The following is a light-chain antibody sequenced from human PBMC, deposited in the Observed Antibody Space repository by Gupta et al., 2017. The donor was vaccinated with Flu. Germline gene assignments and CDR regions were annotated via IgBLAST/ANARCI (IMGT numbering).Light chain of an antibody. CDR3: LSHAGSNNLRV. V-gene: IGLV2-8*01. Sequence: SALTQPPSASGSPGQSVTISCTGTSSDVGGYNYVSWYQPHPANAPKLMIYEVSKRPSGVPDRFSGSKSGNTASLTVSVLQAEDEADYYCLSHAGSNNLRVFGGGTKLTVL. J-gene: IGLJ3*02. CDR1: SSDVGGYNY. CDR2: EVS.